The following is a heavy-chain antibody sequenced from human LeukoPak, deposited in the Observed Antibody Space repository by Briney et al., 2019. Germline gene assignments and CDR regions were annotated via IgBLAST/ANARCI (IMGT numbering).Heavy chain of an antibody. CDR2: IYPGDSDT. CDR3: ARPAIREIAARQAWVAFDI. CDR1: GSIFTSYW. V-gene: IGHV5-51*01. Sequence: PGASLQISCKGSGSIFTSYWIGWVRQLPGKGLEWMGIIYPGDSDTRYSPSFQGQVTISADKSISTAYLQWSSLKASDTAMYYCARPAIREIAARQAWVAFDIWGQGTMVTVSS. D-gene: IGHD6-6*01. J-gene: IGHJ3*02.